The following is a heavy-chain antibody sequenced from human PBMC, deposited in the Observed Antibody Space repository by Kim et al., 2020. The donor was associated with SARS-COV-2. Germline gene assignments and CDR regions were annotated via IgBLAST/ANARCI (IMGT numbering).Heavy chain of an antibody. Sequence: ASVKVSCKASGYTFISYGVNWVRQAPGQGLEWMGWINTDTENPTYAQGSTGRIVFSLDTSVSTAYLQSSSLKAEDTAIYYCARAVRDWYLDYWGQGTLVTVSS. V-gene: IGHV7-4-1*02. D-gene: IGHD2-21*02. J-gene: IGHJ4*02. CDR1: GYTFISYG. CDR2: INTDTENP. CDR3: ARAVRDWYLDY.